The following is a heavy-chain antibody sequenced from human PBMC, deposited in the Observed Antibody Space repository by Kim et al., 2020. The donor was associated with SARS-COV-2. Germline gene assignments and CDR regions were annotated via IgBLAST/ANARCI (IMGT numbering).Heavy chain of an antibody. V-gene: IGHV6-1*01. CDR3: ARVGSKSYAEDV. Sequence: DYAVSVKSRITINPDTSKNQFSLQLNSVTPEDTAVYYCARVGSKSYAEDVWGQGTTVTVSS. J-gene: IGHJ6*02. D-gene: IGHD1-26*01.